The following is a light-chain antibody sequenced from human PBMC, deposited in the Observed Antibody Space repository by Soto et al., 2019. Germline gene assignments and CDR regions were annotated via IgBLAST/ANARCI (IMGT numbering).Light chain of an antibody. CDR3: QQYGSSPGT. CDR1: QSVSSSY. Sequence: IVLTQSPSTLSLSPGERATLSRRASQSVSSSYLAWYQQKPGQAPRLLIYGASSRATGIPDRFSGSGSGTDFTLTISRLEPEDFAVYYCQQYGSSPGTFGQGTKVDIK. CDR2: GAS. J-gene: IGKJ1*01. V-gene: IGKV3-20*01.